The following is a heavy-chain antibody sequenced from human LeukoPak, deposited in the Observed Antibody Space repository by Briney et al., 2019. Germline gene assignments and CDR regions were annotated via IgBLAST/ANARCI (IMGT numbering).Heavy chain of an antibody. CDR2: ISYDGSNK. D-gene: IGHD2-2*01. J-gene: IGHJ4*02. Sequence: GGSLRLSCAASGFTFSSYGMHWVRQAPGKGLEWVAVISYDGSNKYYADSVKGRFTISRDNSKNTLYLQMNSLRAEDTAVYYCAKAPPIRLCSSTSCPIDYWGQGTLVTVSS. CDR3: AKAPPIRLCSSTSCPIDY. V-gene: IGHV3-30*18. CDR1: GFTFSSYG.